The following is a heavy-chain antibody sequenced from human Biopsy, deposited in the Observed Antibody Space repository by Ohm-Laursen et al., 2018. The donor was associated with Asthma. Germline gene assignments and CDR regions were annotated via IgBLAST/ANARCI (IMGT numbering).Heavy chain of an antibody. CDR1: GGSISSFH. CDR3: VRAVRNEQWLAPFDY. V-gene: IGHV4-59*07. D-gene: IGHD6-19*01. Sequence: SDTLSLTCSVYGGSISSFHWSWIRQSPEKGLEWMGYVYWTGGTNYNPSLKSRITMSVDTSKNRMFLELTSVTAADTAIYYCVRAVRNEQWLAPFDYWGQGKPVTVSS. CDR2: VYWTGGT. J-gene: IGHJ4*02.